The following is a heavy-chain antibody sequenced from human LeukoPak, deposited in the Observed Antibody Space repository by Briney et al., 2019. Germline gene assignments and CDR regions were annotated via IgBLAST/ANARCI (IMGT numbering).Heavy chain of an antibody. CDR1: GFTFSSYA. Sequence: GSLRLSCAASGFTFSSYAMSWVRQAPGKGLQWVSGISGRGDSTYCADSVKGRFTISRDNSKNTLYLQMNSLRAEDTAVYYCAKDYYDILTGYSAYYNYGMDVWGQGTTVTVSS. V-gene: IGHV3-23*01. CDR3: AKDYYDILTGYSAYYNYGMDV. D-gene: IGHD3-9*01. CDR2: ISGRGDST. J-gene: IGHJ6*02.